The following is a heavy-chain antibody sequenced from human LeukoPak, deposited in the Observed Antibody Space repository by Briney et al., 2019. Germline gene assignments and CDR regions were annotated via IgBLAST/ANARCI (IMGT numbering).Heavy chain of an antibody. J-gene: IGHJ5*02. V-gene: IGHV5-10-1*01. CDR1: GYSFTSYW. CDR2: IDPSDSYT. Sequence: SGESLKISCKGSGYSFTSYWISWVRQMPGKGLEWMGRIDPSDSYTNYSPSFQGHVTISADKSISTAYLQWSSLKASDTAMYYCARRMEDWFDPWGQGTLVTVSS. D-gene: IGHD1-1*01. CDR3: ARRMEDWFDP.